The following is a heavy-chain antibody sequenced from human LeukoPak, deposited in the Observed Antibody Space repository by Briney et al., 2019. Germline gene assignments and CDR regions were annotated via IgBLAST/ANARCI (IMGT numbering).Heavy chain of an antibody. D-gene: IGHD3-3*01. CDR1: GFTFSSYA. V-gene: IGHV3-23*01. J-gene: IGHJ4*02. Sequence: PGGSLRLSCAASGFTFSSYAMSWVRQAPGKGLEWVSAISGSGGSTYYADSVKGRFTIFRDNSKNTLYLQMNSLRAEDTAVYYCAKASNFWSGYGYWGQGTLVTVSS. CDR2: ISGSGGST. CDR3: AKASNFWSGYGY.